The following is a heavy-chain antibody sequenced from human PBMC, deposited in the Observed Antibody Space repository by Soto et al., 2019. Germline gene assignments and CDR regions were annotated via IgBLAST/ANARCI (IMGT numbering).Heavy chain of an antibody. J-gene: IGHJ4*01. D-gene: IGHD6-13*01. CDR3: AKDEGAAVESPGD. CDR1: GFIFDDFT. V-gene: IGHV3-43*01. CDR2: INWDGRIA. Sequence: PGGCLGLSCAASGFIFDDFTMHWVRLVPGKGLQWVSYINWDGRIAMYADSVKGRFTISRDNTNNHLYLQMNSLRSDDTALYYCAKDEGAAVESPGDWGHGTLVTVSS.